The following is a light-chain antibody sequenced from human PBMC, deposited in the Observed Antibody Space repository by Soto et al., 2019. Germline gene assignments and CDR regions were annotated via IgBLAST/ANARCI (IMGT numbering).Light chain of an antibody. CDR1: QSILSY. J-gene: IGKJ4*01. CDR3: QHHPTLPFT. CDR2: KAS. V-gene: IGKV1-5*03. Sequence: DIQMTQSPSTLSASVGDRVTITCRASQSILSYLAWYQEKPGRAPKLLIYKASSLEDGVPSRFSGSGSGTDFKLSISSLPPEDFETYYFQHHPTLPFTFGGRTKVDI.